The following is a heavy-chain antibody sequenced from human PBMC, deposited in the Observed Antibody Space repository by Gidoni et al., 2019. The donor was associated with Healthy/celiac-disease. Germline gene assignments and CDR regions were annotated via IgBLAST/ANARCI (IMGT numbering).Heavy chain of an antibody. CDR1: GYTFTSYY. CDR3: ARDPVGSRGGGWFDP. D-gene: IGHD3-10*01. CDR2: INPSGGST. V-gene: IGHV1-46*01. Sequence: QVQLVQSGAEVKKPGASVKVSCKASGYTFTSYYMHWVRQAPGQGLEWIGIINPSGGSTSYAQKSEGRVTRTRETSTSTVYMELSSLRSEDTAGYYGARDPVGSRGGGWFDPWGQGTLVTVSS. J-gene: IGHJ5*02.